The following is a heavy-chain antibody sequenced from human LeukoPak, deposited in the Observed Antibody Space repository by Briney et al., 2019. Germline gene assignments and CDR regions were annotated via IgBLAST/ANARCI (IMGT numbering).Heavy chain of an antibody. J-gene: IGHJ4*02. Sequence: PSETLSLTCAVYGGSFSGYYWSWIRQPPGKGLEWIGEINHSGSTNYNPSLKSRVTISVDTSKNQFSLKLSSVTAADTAVYYCARGARDYYGSGSYYPHFDYWGKGTLVTVSS. D-gene: IGHD3-10*01. CDR1: GGSFSGYY. V-gene: IGHV4-34*01. CDR2: INHSGST. CDR3: ARGARDYYGSGSYYPHFDY.